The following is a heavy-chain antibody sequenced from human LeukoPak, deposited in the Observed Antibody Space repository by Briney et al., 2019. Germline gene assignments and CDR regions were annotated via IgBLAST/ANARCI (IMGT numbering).Heavy chain of an antibody. V-gene: IGHV3-21*01. D-gene: IGHD3-16*01. CDR2: ISSSSSYI. J-gene: IGHJ4*02. CDR3: ARSKSMITFGEKGSSFDY. Sequence: KAGGSLRLSCAASGFTFSSYSMNWVRQAPGKGLEWVSSISSSSSYIYYADSVKGRFTISRDNAKNSLYLQMNSLRAEDTAVYYCARSKSMITFGEKGSSFDYWGQGTLVTVSS. CDR1: GFTFSSYS.